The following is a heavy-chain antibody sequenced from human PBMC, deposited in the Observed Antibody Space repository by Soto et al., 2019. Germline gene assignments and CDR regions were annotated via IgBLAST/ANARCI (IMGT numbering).Heavy chain of an antibody. Sequence: ESGGGVVQPGRSLRLSCAASGFTFSSYGMHWVRQAPGKGLEWVAVISYDGSNKYYADSVKGRFTISRDNSKNTLYLQMNSLRAEDTAVYYCAKIDTKAGMAVWGQGTTVTVSS. CDR3: AKIDTKAGMAV. D-gene: IGHD2-8*01. J-gene: IGHJ6*02. CDR2: ISYDGSNK. CDR1: GFTFSSYG. V-gene: IGHV3-30*18.